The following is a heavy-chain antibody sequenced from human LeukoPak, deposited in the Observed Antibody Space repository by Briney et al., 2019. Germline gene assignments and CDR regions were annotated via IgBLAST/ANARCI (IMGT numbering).Heavy chain of an antibody. CDR2: INVYNDDT. Sequence: GASVKVSCKASGYTFTNYGINWVRQAPGQGLEWMGWINVYNDDTKYAQQHQGRVTVPTDTSTSTAYMELRSLRSDDTAVYYCARTSGYGSSWHSYWGQGTLVTVSS. D-gene: IGHD6-13*01. CDR1: GYTFTNYG. V-gene: IGHV1-18*01. CDR3: ARTSGYGSSWHSY. J-gene: IGHJ4*02.